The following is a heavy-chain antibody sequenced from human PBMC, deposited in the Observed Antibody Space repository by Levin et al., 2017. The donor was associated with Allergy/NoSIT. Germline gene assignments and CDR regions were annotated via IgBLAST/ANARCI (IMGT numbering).Heavy chain of an antibody. V-gene: IGHV3-23*01. CDR2: ISGGGGST. CDR1: GFTFSTYA. J-gene: IGHJ4*02. CDR3: AKSLYGGLDY. D-gene: IGHD4-17*01. Sequence: GGSLRLSCAASGFTFSTYAMSWVRQAPGKGLEWVSGISGGGGSTRYADSVRGRFTISRDNSKTTVHLQMNSLRAEDTALYYCAKSLYGGLDYWGQGTLVTVSS.